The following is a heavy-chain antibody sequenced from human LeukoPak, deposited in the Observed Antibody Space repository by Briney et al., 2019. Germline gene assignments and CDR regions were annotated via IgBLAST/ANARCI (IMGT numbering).Heavy chain of an antibody. CDR3: AREIAGIDWDAFDI. CDR2: IKPSGGST. V-gene: IGHV1-46*01. CDR1: GYTFTSYY. D-gene: IGHD2-21*01. Sequence: ASVTVSCTASGYTFTSYYLHWVRQAPGDGLEGVGIIKPSGGSTSYAQKFHGRVTMTRDTSTSTVYMELSSLRPEDTAVYYCAREIAGIDWDAFDIWGQGTMVTVSS. J-gene: IGHJ3*02.